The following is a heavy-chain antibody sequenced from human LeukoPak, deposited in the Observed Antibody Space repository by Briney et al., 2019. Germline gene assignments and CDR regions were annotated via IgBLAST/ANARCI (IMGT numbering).Heavy chain of an antibody. V-gene: IGHV4-59*01. D-gene: IGHD2-15*01. J-gene: IGHJ5*02. Sequence: PSETLSLTCTVSGGSIHSYYWSWIRQPPGKGLEWIGYIYYSGSTNYNPSLKSRVTISVDTSKNQFSLKLSSVTAADTAVYYCARVYHVGYSGRFDPWGQGTLVTVSS. CDR1: GGSIHSYY. CDR3: ARVYHVGYSGRFDP. CDR2: IYYSGST.